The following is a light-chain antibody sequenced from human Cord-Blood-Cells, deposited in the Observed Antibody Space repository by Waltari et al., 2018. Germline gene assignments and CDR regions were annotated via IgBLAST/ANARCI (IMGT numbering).Light chain of an antibody. J-gene: IGKJ4*01. CDR1: QGISSY. V-gene: IGKV1-8*01. CDR2: AAS. CDR3: QQYYSYPLT. Sequence: SSFSASTGDRVTITCRASQGISSYLAWYQQKPGKAPKLLIYAASTLQSGVPSRFSGSGSGTDFTLTISCLQSEDFATYYCQQYYSYPLTFGGGTKVEIK.